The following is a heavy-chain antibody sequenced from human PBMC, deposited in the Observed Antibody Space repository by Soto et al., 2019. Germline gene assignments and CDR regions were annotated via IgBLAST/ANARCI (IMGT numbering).Heavy chain of an antibody. Sequence: PGGSLRLSCAASGFTFSSYAMHWVRQAPGKGLEWVAVMSYDGSDKYYADSVKGRFTISRDNSKNTLYLQMDSLRAEDTAVYYCAREDDIVVVPAAQSDYWGQGTLVTVSS. CDR1: GFTFSSYA. CDR2: MSYDGSDK. J-gene: IGHJ4*02. CDR3: AREDDIVVVPAAQSDY. V-gene: IGHV3-30-3*01. D-gene: IGHD2-2*01.